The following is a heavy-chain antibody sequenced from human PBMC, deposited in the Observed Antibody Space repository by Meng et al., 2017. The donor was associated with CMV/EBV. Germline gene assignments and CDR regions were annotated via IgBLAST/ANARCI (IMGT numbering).Heavy chain of an antibody. V-gene: IGHV4-59*01. J-gene: IGHJ4*02. CDR3: AREGAEYYDFWSGPGGIDY. D-gene: IGHD3-3*01. CDR2: IYYSGST. Sequence: SETLSLTCTVSGGSISSYYWSWIRQPPGKGLEWIGYIYYSGSTNYNPSLKSRVTISVDTSKNQFSLKLSSVTAADTAVYYCAREGAEYYDFWSGPGGIDYWGQGTLVTVSS. CDR1: GGSISSYY.